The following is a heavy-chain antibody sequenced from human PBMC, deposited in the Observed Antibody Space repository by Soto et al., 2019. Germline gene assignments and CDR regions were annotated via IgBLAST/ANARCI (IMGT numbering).Heavy chain of an antibody. CDR2: ISYDGSNK. V-gene: IGHV3-30-3*01. J-gene: IGHJ4*02. CDR3: ARDRRSSLGATLFDY. CDR1: GFTCSRDA. D-gene: IGHD3-16*01. Sequence: PGGSLRLSCAASGFTCSRDAMHWVRQAPGKGLEWVAVISYDGSNKYYADSVKGRFTISRDNSKNTLYLQMNSLRAEDTAVYYCARDRRSSLGATLFDYWGQGTLVTVSS.